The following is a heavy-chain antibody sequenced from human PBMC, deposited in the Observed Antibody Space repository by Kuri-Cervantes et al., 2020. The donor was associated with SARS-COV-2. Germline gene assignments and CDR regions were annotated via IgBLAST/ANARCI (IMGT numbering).Heavy chain of an antibody. Sequence: GVLKISCTVSGGSISSYYWSWVRQAPGKGLEWISYISSRSTTIYYADSAKGRFTISRDNAKNSLYLQMNRLRVEDTAVYYCARGPGYSSTWYGNWFDPWGQGTLVTVSS. CDR1: GGSISSYY. V-gene: IGHV3-48*01. D-gene: IGHD6-13*01. J-gene: IGHJ5*02. CDR3: ARGPGYSSTWYGNWFDP. CDR2: ISSRSTTI.